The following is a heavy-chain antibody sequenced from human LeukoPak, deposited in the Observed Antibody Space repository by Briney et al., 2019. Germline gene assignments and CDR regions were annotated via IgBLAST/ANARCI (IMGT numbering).Heavy chain of an antibody. CDR2: IKQDGSEK. Sequence: GGPLRLSCAASGFTFSSYWMSWVRQAPGKGLEWVANIKQDGSEKYYVDSVKGRFTISRDNAKNSLYLQMNSLRAEDTAVYYCARVGSTPYYDILTGYYKGYYYYYMDVWGKGTTVTVSS. D-gene: IGHD3-9*01. J-gene: IGHJ6*03. V-gene: IGHV3-7*01. CDR1: GFTFSSYW. CDR3: ARVGSTPYYDILTGYYKGYYYYYMDV.